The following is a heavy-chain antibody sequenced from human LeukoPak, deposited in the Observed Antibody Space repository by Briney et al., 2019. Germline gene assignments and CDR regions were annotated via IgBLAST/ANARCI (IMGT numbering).Heavy chain of an antibody. J-gene: IGHJ5*02. D-gene: IGHD3-3*01. CDR2: IYYSGGT. CDR1: GGSISSYY. V-gene: IGHV4-59*01. CDR3: ARGQGVGYDSWSGYSNWFDP. Sequence: SETLSLTCTVSGGSISSYYWSWIRQPPGKGLEWIGYIYYSGGTNYNPSLKSRVTISVDTSKNQFSLKLSSVTAADTAVYYCARGQGVGYDSWSGYSNWFDPWGQGTLVTVSS.